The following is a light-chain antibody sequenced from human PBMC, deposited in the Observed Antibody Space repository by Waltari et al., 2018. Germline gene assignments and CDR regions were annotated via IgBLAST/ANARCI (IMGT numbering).Light chain of an antibody. CDR3: QVWDSSGDHPV. CDR2: DDT. CDR1: NIRSQT. Sequence: SYVLTQPPSVSVAPGKTAKISCAGQNIRSQTVHWYRQKAGQAPVLVIYDDTVRPSGIPDRISGSDTATLPIARVEAGDEADYFCQVWDSSGDHPVFGGGTRLTVL. J-gene: IGLJ2*01. V-gene: IGLV3-21*03.